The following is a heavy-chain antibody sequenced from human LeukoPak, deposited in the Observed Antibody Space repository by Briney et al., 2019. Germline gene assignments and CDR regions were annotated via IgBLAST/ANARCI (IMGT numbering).Heavy chain of an antibody. CDR1: GFPVSNYH. J-gene: IGHJ4*02. CDR3: ARFDY. CDR2: IYNGGSI. Sequence: PGESLRLSCAASGFPVSNYHMTWVRQAPGKGPEWVSTIYNGGSIYYADSVEGRCTISRDSSKNTLYLQMNSLRAEDTAVYYCARFDYWGQGTLVTVSS. V-gene: IGHV3-53*05.